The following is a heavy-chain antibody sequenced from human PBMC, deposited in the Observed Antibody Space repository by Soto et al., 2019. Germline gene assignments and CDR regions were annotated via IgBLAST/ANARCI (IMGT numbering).Heavy chain of an antibody. CDR1: GYTFTSSD. CDR2: ISGYNGKT. D-gene: IGHD3-3*01. J-gene: IGHJ4*02. CDR3: ARDSPPPSA. V-gene: IGHV1-18*01. Sequence: QVQLVQSGAEVKKPRASVKVSFKTSGYTFTSSDISWVRQAPGQGIEGMGWISGYNGKTSYAKKLQGRVTMTTDTSTSTACMELRSLRSDDTAVYYCARDSPPPSAWGKGTLVTVSS.